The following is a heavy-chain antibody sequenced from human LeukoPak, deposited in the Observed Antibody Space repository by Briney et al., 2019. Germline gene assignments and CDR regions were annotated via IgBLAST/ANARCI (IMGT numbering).Heavy chain of an antibody. CDR2: ISGSGGST. CDR3: ASYYGSGSYYFDY. Sequence: GGSLRLSCAASGFTFSSYAMSWVRQAPGKGLEWVSAISGSGGSTYYADSVKGRFTISRDNSKNTLYLQKNSLRAEDTAVYYCASYYGSGSYYFDYWGQGTLVTVSS. D-gene: IGHD3-10*01. J-gene: IGHJ4*02. CDR1: GFTFSSYA. V-gene: IGHV3-23*01.